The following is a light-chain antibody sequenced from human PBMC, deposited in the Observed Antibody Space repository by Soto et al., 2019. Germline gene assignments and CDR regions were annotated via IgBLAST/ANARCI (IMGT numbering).Light chain of an antibody. J-gene: IGKJ4*01. CDR3: LQDYNYPLT. V-gene: IGKV1-6*01. CDR1: QGIRND. CDR2: STS. Sequence: AIQMTQSPSSLSASVGDRVTITCRASQGIRNDLGWYQQKPGKAPKLLIYSTSSLQSGVPSRFSGSGSGTDFTLTISSLQPEDFATYYCLQDYNYPLTFGGGTKVDIK.